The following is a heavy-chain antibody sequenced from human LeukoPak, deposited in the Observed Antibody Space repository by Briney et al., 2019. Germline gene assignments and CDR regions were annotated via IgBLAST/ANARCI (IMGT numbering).Heavy chain of an antibody. Sequence: GRSLRLSCAASGFTFDDYAMHWVRQAPGKGLEWVSGISWNSGNIGYADSVKGRFTVSRDNAKNSLYLQMNSLRAEDTALYYCAMGYSGSYYVSDYWGQGTLVTVSS. V-gene: IGHV3-9*01. J-gene: IGHJ4*02. D-gene: IGHD1-26*01. CDR1: GFTFDDYA. CDR2: ISWNSGNI. CDR3: AMGYSGSYYVSDY.